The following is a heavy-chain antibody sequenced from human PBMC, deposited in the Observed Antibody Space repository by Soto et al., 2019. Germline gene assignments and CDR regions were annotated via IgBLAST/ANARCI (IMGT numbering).Heavy chain of an antibody. CDR1: GFTISNYG. D-gene: IGHD2-2*01. V-gene: IGHV3-30-3*01. Sequence: PVGSLRLSCGASGFTISNYGMHWVRQAPGKGLEWVAVISYDGTITYYADSVKGRFTISRDNSKNTLYLQMNSLRTEDTAVYYCATTRVGPCSSSICFSGIFDGMDVWGQGTTVTVSS. CDR2: ISYDGTIT. CDR3: ATTRVGPCSSSICFSGIFDGMDV. J-gene: IGHJ6*02.